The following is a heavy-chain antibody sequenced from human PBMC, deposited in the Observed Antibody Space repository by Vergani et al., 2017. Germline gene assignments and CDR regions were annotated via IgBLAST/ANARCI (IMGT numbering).Heavy chain of an antibody. V-gene: IGHV4-59*01. CDR1: GGSISSYY. Sequence: QVQLQESGPGLVKPSETLSLTCTVSGGSISSYYSSWIRQPPGKGLAWIGYIYYSGSTNYNPSRKSRVTISVDTSKSQFSLKLSSVTAADTAVYYCARDLVTVAGRYFDYWGQGTLVTVSS. D-gene: IGHD6-19*01. CDR2: IYYSGST. CDR3: ARDLVTVAGRYFDY. J-gene: IGHJ4*02.